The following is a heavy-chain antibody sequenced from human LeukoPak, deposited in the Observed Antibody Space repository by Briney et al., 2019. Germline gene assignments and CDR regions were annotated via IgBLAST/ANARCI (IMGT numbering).Heavy chain of an antibody. CDR2: INQDGSEK. CDR1: GFSFSKYW. CDR3: ASEGEYYFGYFH. V-gene: IGHV3-7*01. J-gene: IGHJ4*02. Sequence: PGGSLRLSCAASGFSFSKYWMTWVRQAPGKGLERVANINQDGSEKNCVDSVKGRFTISRDNAKSSLYLQMNSLRAEDTAIYYCASEGEYYFGYFHWGQGSLVTVSS. D-gene: IGHD3-10*01.